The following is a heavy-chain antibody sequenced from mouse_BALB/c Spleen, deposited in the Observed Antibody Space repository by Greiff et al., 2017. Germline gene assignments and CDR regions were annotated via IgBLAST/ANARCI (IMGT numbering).Heavy chain of an antibody. Sequence: EVKLMESGPGLVKPSQSLSLTCTVTGYSITSDYAWNWIRQFPGNKLEWMGYISYSGSTSYNPSLKSRISITRDTSKNQFFLQLNSVTTEDTATYYCAREGYGNYLAYWGQGTLVTVSA. V-gene: IGHV3-2*02. D-gene: IGHD2-10*02. CDR1: GYSITSDYA. CDR2: ISYSGST. CDR3: AREGYGNYLAY. J-gene: IGHJ3*01.